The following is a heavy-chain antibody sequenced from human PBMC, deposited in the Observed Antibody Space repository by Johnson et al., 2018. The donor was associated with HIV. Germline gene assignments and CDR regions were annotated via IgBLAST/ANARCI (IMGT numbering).Heavy chain of an antibody. V-gene: IGHV3-30*04. CDR1: GFTFRASA. CDR2: ISYEGSNK. J-gene: IGHJ3*02. CDR3: ARDYRGRTVDAFDI. D-gene: IGHD3-16*02. Sequence: QVQLVESGGGVVQPGRSLRLSCAASGFTFRASAMHWVRQAPGTGLERVAAISYEGSNKYYADSVKGRFTISRDNSKTTLYLQMNSLGAEDTAVYYCARDYRGRTVDAFDIWGQGTMVTVSS.